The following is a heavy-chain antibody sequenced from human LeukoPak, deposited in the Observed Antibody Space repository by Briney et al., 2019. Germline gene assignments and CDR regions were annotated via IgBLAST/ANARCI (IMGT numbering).Heavy chain of an antibody. CDR2: INPSGGST. CDR3: ARDFAYGSGSTHFDY. D-gene: IGHD3-10*01. CDR1: GYTFTSYY. J-gene: IGHJ4*02. V-gene: IGHV1-46*01. Sequence: GASVKVSCKASGYTFTSYYMHWVRQAPGQGLEWMGIINPSGGSTNYAQKFQGRVTMTRDTSTSTVYMELSSLRSEGTAVYYCARDFAYGSGSTHFDYWGQGTLVTVSS.